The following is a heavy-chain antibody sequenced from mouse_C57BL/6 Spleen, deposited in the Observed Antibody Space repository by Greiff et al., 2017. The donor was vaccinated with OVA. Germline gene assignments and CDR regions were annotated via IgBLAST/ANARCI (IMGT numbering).Heavy chain of an antibody. CDR2: IRNKANGYTT. V-gene: IGHV7-3*01. Sequence: EVKLMESGGGLVQPGGSLSLSCAASGFTFTDYYMSWVRQPPGKALEWLGFIRNKANGYTTEYSASVKGRFTISRDNSQSILYLQMNALRAEDSATYYCARYMDYGSSWAMDYWGQGTSVTVSS. CDR3: ARYMDYGSSWAMDY. CDR1: GFTFTDYY. J-gene: IGHJ4*01. D-gene: IGHD1-1*01.